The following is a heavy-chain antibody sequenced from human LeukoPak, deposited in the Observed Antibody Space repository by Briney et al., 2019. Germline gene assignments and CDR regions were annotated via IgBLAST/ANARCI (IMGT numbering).Heavy chain of an antibody. Sequence: SETLSLTCTVSGGSISSSSYYWGWIRQPPGKGLEWIGSIYYSGSTHYNPSLKSRVTISVDTSKNQFSLKLSSVTAADTAVYYCARVLWFGELPSYYFDYWGQGTLVTVSS. CDR2: IYYSGST. CDR3: ARVLWFGELPSYYFDY. J-gene: IGHJ4*02. CDR1: GGSISSSSYY. V-gene: IGHV4-39*07. D-gene: IGHD3-10*01.